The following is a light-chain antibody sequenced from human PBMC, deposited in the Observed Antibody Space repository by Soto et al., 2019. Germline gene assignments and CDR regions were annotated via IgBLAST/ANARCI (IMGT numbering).Light chain of an antibody. V-gene: IGKV1-5*03. CDR1: QSVSTW. Sequence: DIQMTQSPSTLSASVGGRFTITCRASQSVSTWLAWYQQKPGKAPKLLIYKASNLESGVPSRFTGSGSGTEFTLTIRSLQPDDFATYYCQQYNSWTFGQGTKVDI. CDR3: QQYNSWT. CDR2: KAS. J-gene: IGKJ1*01.